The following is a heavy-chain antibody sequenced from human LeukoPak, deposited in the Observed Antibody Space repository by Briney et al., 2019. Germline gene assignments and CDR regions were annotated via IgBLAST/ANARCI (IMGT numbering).Heavy chain of an antibody. Sequence: ASVKVSCKASGYTFTGYYIHWVRQAPGQGLEWMGIINPSGGSTSYAQKFQGRVTLTRDMSTRTVYMELSSLRSEDTAVYYCARDFGDYLHFDCWGQGTLVTVSS. J-gene: IGHJ4*02. V-gene: IGHV1-46*01. D-gene: IGHD4-17*01. CDR1: GYTFTGYY. CDR3: ARDFGDYLHFDC. CDR2: INPSGGST.